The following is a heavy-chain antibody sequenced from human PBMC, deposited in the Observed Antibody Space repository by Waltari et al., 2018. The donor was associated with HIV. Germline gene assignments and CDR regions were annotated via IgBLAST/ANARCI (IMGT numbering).Heavy chain of an antibody. CDR3: ARAMTTVTARWYFDL. CDR1: GFSLSTSGMC. D-gene: IGHD4-4*01. Sequence: QVTLRESGPALVKPTQTLTLTCTFSGFSLSTSGMCVSWIRQPPGKALEWLALIDWDDDKYYSTSLKTRLTIAKDTAKNQVGLTMTNMDPVDTATYYCARAMTTVTARWYFDLWGRGTLVTVSS. CDR2: IDWDDDK. V-gene: IGHV2-70*01. J-gene: IGHJ2*01.